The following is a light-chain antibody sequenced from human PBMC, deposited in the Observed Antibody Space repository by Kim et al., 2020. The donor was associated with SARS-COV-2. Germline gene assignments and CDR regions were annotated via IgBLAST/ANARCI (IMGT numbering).Light chain of an antibody. CDR1: SSDVGGYNY. V-gene: IGLV2-14*04. J-gene: IGLJ3*02. CDR3: SSYTSSSTWV. Sequence: GQSFTISCTGTSSDVGGYNYVSWYQQPPGKAPKFMIYDVSKRPSGVSNRFSGSKSGNTASLTISGLQAEDEADYYCSSYTSSSTWVFGGGTQLTVL. CDR2: DVS.